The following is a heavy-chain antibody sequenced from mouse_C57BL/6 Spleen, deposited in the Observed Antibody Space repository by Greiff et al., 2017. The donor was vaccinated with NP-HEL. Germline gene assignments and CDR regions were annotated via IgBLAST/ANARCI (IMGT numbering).Heavy chain of an antibody. J-gene: IGHJ4*01. CDR3: ARVYERAMDY. CDR2: ISDGGSYT. CDR1: GFTFSSYA. D-gene: IGHD2-12*01. Sequence: EVKLVESGGGLVKPGGSLKLSCAASGFTFSSYAMSWVRQTPEKRLEWVATISDGGSYTYYPDNVKGRFTISRDNAKNNLYLQMGHLKSEDTAMYYCARVYERAMDYWGQGTSVTVSS. V-gene: IGHV5-4*03.